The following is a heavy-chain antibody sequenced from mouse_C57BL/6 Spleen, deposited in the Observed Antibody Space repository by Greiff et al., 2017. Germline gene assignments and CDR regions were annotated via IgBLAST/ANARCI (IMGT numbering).Heavy chain of an antibody. V-gene: IGHV5-9-1*02. CDR3: TRDGYDVAY. CDR2: ISSGGDYI. CDR1: GFTFSSYA. Sequence: EVKLMESGEGLVKPGGSLKLSCAASGFTFSSYAMSWVRQTPEKRLEWVAYISSGGDYIYYADTVKGRFTISRDNARNTLYLQMSSLKSEDTAMYYCTRDGYDVAYWGQGTLVTVSA. J-gene: IGHJ3*01. D-gene: IGHD2-2*01.